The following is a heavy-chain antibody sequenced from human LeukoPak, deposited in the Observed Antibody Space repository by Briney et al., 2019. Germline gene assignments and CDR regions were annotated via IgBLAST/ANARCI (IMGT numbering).Heavy chain of an antibody. J-gene: IGHJ3*02. CDR2: IIPILGIA. V-gene: IGHV1-69*02. D-gene: IGHD3-22*01. CDR3: ARFYYDHGDAFDI. CDR1: GGTFSSYT. Sequence: SVKVSCKASGGTFSSYTISRVRQAPGQGLEWMGRIIPILGIANYAQKFQGRVTITADKSTSTAYMELSSLRSEDTAVYYCARFYYDHGDAFDIWGQGTMVTVSS.